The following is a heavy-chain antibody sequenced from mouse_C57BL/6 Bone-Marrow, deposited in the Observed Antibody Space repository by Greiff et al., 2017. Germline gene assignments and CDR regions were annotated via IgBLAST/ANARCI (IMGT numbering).Heavy chain of an antibody. D-gene: IGHD2-3*01. J-gene: IGHJ3*01. CDR1: GFNIKDDY. CDR2: IDPENGDT. V-gene: IGHV14-4*01. Sequence: VQLQQSGAELVRPGASVKLSCTASGFNIKDDYMHWVKQRPEQGLEWIGWIDPENGDTEYASKFQGQATITADTSSNTVYLQLSSLTSEDTAVYYCTTFIYNGYYWCAYWGQGTLVTVCA. CDR3: TTFIYNGYYWCAY.